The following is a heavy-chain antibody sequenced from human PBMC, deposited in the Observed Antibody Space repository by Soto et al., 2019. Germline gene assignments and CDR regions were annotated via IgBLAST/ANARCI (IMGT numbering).Heavy chain of an antibody. J-gene: IGHJ4*02. CDR2: INGAGSSL. V-gene: IGHV3-74*01. CDR1: GFTLRSYW. CDR3: VRGATGYGNFDY. D-gene: IGHD3-9*01. Sequence: EVQLVESGGGLVQPGESLRLSCAASGFTLRSYWMHWVRQAPGKGLVWVSRINGAGSSLYYADSVKGRLTISRDSAKNTLYLQINSLRDEDTGVYYCVRGATGYGNFDYWGQGTLVTVSS.